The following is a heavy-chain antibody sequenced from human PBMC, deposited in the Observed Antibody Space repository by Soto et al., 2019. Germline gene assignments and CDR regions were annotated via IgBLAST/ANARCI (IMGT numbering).Heavy chain of an antibody. CDR1: GYTFTSCG. D-gene: IGHD3-22*01. CDR3: ARESSPQVYYYDSSGYLVD. Sequence: GASVKVSCKASGYTFTSCGISWVRQAPGQGLEWMGWISAYNGNTNYAQKLQGRVTMTTDTSTSTAYMELRSLRSDDTAVYYCARESSPQVYYYDSSGYLVDWGQGTLVTVSS. V-gene: IGHV1-18*01. CDR2: ISAYNGNT. J-gene: IGHJ4*02.